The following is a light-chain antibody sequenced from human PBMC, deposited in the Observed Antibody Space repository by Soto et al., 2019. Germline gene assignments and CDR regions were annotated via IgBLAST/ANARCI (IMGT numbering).Light chain of an antibody. J-gene: IGKJ1*01. CDR3: QQYGSSPRT. Sequence: EIVLTQSPGTLSSSPGERATLSCRASQSVSNNYLAWYQQKPGQAPRLLIFGASSRATGIPDRFSGSGSGTDFTLTISRLEPDDFAVYYCQQYGSSPRTFGRGTKVEIK. CDR2: GAS. CDR1: QSVSNNY. V-gene: IGKV3-20*01.